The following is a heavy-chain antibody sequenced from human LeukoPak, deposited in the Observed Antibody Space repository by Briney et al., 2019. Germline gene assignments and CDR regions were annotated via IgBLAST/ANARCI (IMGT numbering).Heavy chain of an antibody. CDR3: ARGRQFGVVIDY. D-gene: IGHD3-3*01. V-gene: IGHV1-2*02. CDR1: GYTFTSYG. Sequence: GASVKVSCKASGYTFTSYGISWVRQAPGQGLEWMGWINPNSGGTNYAQKFQGRVTMTRDTSISTAYMELSRLRSDDTAVYYCARGRQFGVVIDYWGQGTLVTVSS. CDR2: INPNSGGT. J-gene: IGHJ4*02.